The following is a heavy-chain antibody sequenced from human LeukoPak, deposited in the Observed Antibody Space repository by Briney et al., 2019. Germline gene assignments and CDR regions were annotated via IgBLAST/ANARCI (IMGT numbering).Heavy chain of an antibody. CDR2: INPNSGGT. V-gene: IGHV1-2*02. CDR1: GYTFTAYY. D-gene: IGHD2-2*01. Sequence: GASVKVSCKASGYTFTAYYIHWVRQGPGQGVEWKGGINPNSGGTNNAQKFQGRVTLTRDTYITKDYMELKRLRSDNTAVYYCAKSRGLYCSSTSCYDCYVWGKGTTVTVSS. J-gene: IGHJ6*04. CDR3: AKSRGLYCSSTSCYDCYV.